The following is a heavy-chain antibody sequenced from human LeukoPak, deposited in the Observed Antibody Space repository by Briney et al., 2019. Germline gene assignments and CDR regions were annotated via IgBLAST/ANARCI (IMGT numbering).Heavy chain of an antibody. J-gene: IGHJ5*02. Sequence: GASVKVSCKASGGTFSNYPITWVRQAPGQGLEWMGGIIPIFGTTNYAQKFQGRVTITRNTSISTAYMELSSLRSEDTAVYYCARVDSSSWHNWFDPWGQGTLVTVSS. V-gene: IGHV1-69*05. D-gene: IGHD6-13*01. CDR2: IIPIFGTT. CDR3: ARVDSSSWHNWFDP. CDR1: GGTFSNYP.